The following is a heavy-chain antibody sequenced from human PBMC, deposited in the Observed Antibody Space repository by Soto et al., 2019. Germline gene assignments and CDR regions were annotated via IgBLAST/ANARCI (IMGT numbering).Heavy chain of an antibody. J-gene: IGHJ4*02. V-gene: IGHV5-51*01. Sequence: REALKISCKGSGYNFTTFWIGWVRHLPGKGLEWMGIIYPGDSETKYSPDFEGQVTISADRSTNTAYLQWRSLRASDTAMYYCARLGFPGAIYFDSWGLGTLVTVSS. CDR1: GYNFTTFW. CDR3: ARLGFPGAIYFDS. CDR2: IYPGDSET.